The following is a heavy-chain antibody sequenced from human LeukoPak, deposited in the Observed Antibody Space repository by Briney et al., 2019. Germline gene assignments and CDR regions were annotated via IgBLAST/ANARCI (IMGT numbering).Heavy chain of an antibody. Sequence: SETLSLTCTVSGGSISSYYWSWIRQPPGKGLEWIGYIYYSGSTNYNPSLKSRVTISVDTSKNQFSLKLSSVTAADTAVYYCARLSSGWYVDYWGQGTLVTVSS. J-gene: IGHJ4*02. CDR2: IYYSGST. V-gene: IGHV4-59*08. CDR1: GGSISSYY. CDR3: ARLSSGWYVDY. D-gene: IGHD6-19*01.